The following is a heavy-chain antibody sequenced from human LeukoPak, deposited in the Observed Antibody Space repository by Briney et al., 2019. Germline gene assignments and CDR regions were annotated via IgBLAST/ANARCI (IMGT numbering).Heavy chain of an antibody. V-gene: IGHV2-5*01. D-gene: IGHD3-10*01. CDR2: IYWNDDK. CDR1: GFSLSTSGVG. J-gene: IGHJ4*02. CDR3: ARKTKSEPLYGL. Sequence: ASGPTLVKPTQTLTLTCTFSGFSLSTSGVGVGWIRQPPGKALEWLALIYWNDDKRYSPSLKSRLTITKDTSKNQVVLTMTNMDPVDTATYYCARKTKSEPLYGLWGQGTLVTVSS.